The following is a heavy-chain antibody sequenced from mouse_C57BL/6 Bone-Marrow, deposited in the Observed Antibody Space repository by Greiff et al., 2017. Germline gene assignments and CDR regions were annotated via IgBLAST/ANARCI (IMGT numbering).Heavy chain of an antibody. Sequence: QVQLQQPGAELVKPGASVKMSCKASGYTFTSYWITWVKQRPGQGLEWIGDIYPGSGSTNYNEKFKSKATLTVETSSSTAYMQLSSLTSEDSAVYYCARERIYYYGSFAYWGQGTLVTVSA. J-gene: IGHJ3*01. V-gene: IGHV1-55*01. D-gene: IGHD1-1*01. CDR1: GYTFTSYW. CDR3: ARERIYYYGSFAY. CDR2: IYPGSGST.